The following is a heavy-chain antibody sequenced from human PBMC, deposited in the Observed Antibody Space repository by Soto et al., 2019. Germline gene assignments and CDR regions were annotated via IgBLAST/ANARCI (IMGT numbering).Heavy chain of an antibody. Sequence: LRLSCSASGFTFSRFAMHWVRQAPGKGLEWVSVIYCDDTTFYADSVKGRFTISRHNSKNTLYLQMNSLRAEDTAVYYCAREGGYYHYFDYWGQGALVTVSS. CDR2: IYCDDTT. V-gene: IGHV3-53*04. CDR1: GFTFSRFA. J-gene: IGHJ4*02. CDR3: AREGGYYHYFDY. D-gene: IGHD1-26*01.